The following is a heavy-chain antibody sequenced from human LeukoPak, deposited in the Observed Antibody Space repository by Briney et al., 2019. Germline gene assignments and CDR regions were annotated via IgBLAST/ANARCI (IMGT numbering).Heavy chain of an antibody. J-gene: IGHJ4*02. CDR3: ARGPRSYSFYY. CDR1: GYSISSDYY. D-gene: IGHD1-26*01. CDR2: IYYSGST. Sequence: SETLSLTCTVSGYSISSDYYWGWIRQPPGKGLEWIGSIYYSGSTYYNPSLKSRVTISVDTSKNQFSLKLSSVTAADTAVYYCARGPRSYSFYYWGQGTLVTVSS. V-gene: IGHV4-38-2*02.